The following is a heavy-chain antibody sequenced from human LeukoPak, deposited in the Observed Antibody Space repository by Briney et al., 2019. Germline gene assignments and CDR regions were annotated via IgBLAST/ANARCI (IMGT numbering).Heavy chain of an antibody. D-gene: IGHD6-19*01. CDR3: ARDTVAGTYSDAFDI. Sequence: SETLSLTCAVYGGSFSGYYWSWIRQPPGKGLEWIGEINHSGSTNYNPSLKSRVTISVDTSKNQFSLKLSSVTAAATAVYYCARDTVAGTYSDAFDIWGQGTMVTVSS. J-gene: IGHJ3*02. CDR2: INHSGST. V-gene: IGHV4-34*01. CDR1: GGSFSGYY.